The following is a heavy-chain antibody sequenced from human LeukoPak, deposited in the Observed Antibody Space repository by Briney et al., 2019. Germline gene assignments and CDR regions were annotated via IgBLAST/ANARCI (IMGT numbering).Heavy chain of an antibody. CDR2: INLNSGGT. D-gene: IGHD4-23*01. J-gene: IGHJ4*02. CDR1: GYTFSGYY. V-gene: IGHV1-2*02. Sequence: ASVKVSCKASGYTFSGYYMHWVRQAPGQGLEWMGWINLNSGGTYYAQKFQGRVTMTRDTSISTAYMELSRLRSDDTSVYYCARGGETTVVTPWGGYWGQGTLVTVCS. CDR3: ARGGETTVVTPWGGY.